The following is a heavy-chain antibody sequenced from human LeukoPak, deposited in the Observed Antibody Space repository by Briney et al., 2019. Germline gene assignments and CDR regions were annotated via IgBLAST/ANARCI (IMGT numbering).Heavy chain of an antibody. V-gene: IGHV1-2*02. CDR1: GYTFTAYC. Sequence: ASVKVSCKASGYTFTAYCMQWVRQAPGQGLEWMGWINPNSGGTNYAQKFQGRVTMTRDTSISTVYMELSRLRSDDTAMYYCARDHDYWGQGTLVTVSS. J-gene: IGHJ4*02. CDR2: INPNSGGT. CDR3: ARDHDY.